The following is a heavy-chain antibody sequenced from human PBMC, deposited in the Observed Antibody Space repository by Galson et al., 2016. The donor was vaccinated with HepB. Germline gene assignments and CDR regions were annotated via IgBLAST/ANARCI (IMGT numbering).Heavy chain of an antibody. J-gene: IGHJ5*02. D-gene: IGHD1-26*01. CDR2: TSGNADIT. Sequence: SLRLSCAASGFIFSAYAMHWVRQAPGTGLECVSATSGNADITHYVDSVKGRFTTSKDFSKSTLYLQMSSLRVEDTAFSYCVRVVNGSYYTWGQGTLVTVSS. V-gene: IGHV3-64D*06. CDR3: VRVVNGSYYT. CDR1: GFIFSAYA.